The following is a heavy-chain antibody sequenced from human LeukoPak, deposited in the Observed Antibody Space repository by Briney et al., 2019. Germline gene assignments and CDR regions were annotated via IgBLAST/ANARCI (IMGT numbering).Heavy chain of an antibody. Sequence: ASVKVSCKASGYTFTSYGISWVRQAPGQGLEWMGWISAYNGNTNYAQKLQGRVTMTTDTSTSTAYMELRSLRSDDTAVYYCARAPTWLRLKGYFDNWGQGTLVTVSS. J-gene: IGHJ4*02. CDR1: GYTFTSYG. CDR3: ARAPTWLRLKGYFDN. CDR2: ISAYNGNT. V-gene: IGHV1-18*01. D-gene: IGHD5-12*01.